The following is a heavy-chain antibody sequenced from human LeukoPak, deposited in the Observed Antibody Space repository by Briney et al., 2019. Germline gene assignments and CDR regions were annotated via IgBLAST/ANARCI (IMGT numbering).Heavy chain of an antibody. CDR2: ISSSSSYT. CDR1: GFTFSDYY. J-gene: IGHJ5*02. V-gene: IGHV3-11*05. D-gene: IGHD1-14*01. Sequence: GGSLRLSCAASGFTFSDYYMSWIRQAPGKGLGWVSYISSSSSYTNYADSVKGRFTISRDNAKNSLYLQMNSLRAEDTAVYYCARDRALPDSWFDPWGQGTLVTVSS. CDR3: ARDRALPDSWFDP.